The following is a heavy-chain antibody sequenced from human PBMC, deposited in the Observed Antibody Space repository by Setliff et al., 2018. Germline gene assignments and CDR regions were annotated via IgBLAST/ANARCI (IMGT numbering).Heavy chain of an antibody. D-gene: IGHD3-10*01. CDR2: IDTIGST. CDR1: GGSINNYY. J-gene: IGHJ6*03. V-gene: IGHV4-4*08. CDR3: AKVPITKVYFYMDV. Sequence: PSETLSLTCTVSGGSINNYYWSWIRQSPGKGLEWIGYIDTIGSTDYNPSPKSRVTISVDTSKNQLSLKLSSVTAADTAVYYCAKVPITKVYFYMDVWGKGTTVTVSS.